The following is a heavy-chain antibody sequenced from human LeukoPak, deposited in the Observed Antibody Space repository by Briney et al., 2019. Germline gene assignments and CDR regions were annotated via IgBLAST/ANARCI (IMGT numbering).Heavy chain of an antibody. J-gene: IGHJ3*02. V-gene: IGHV3-43*02. D-gene: IGHD3-9*01. Sequence: PGGSLRLSCAASGFTFDDYAMHWVRQAPGKGLEWVSFISGGGGSTYYADSVKGRFTISRDNSKNSLYLQMNSLRTEDTALYYCAKVFDYDILTGSGAFDIWGQGTMVTVSS. CDR3: AKVFDYDILTGSGAFDI. CDR2: ISGGGGST. CDR1: GFTFDDYA.